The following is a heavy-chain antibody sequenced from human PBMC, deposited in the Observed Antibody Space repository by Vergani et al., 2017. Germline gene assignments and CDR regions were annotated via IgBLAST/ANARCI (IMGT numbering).Heavy chain of an antibody. CDR3: AGAGGGLDAFDI. J-gene: IGHJ3*02. D-gene: IGHD3-16*01. CDR1: GGSISSYY. V-gene: IGHV4-59*01. Sequence: QVQLQESGPGLVKPSETLSLTCTVSGGSISSYYWSWIRQPPGKGLEWSGYIYYSGSTNYNPSLKSRVTISVDTSKNQFSLKLSSVTAADTAVYYCAGAGGGLDAFDIWGQGTMVTVSS. CDR2: IYYSGST.